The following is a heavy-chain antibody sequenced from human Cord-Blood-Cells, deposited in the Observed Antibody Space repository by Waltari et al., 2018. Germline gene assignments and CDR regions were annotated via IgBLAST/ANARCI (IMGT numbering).Heavy chain of an antibody. J-gene: IGHJ4*02. D-gene: IGHD6-6*01. Sequence: QVQLVQSGAEVKKPGASVKVSCKASGYTFTGYYMHWVRQAPGQGLAWMGWNNPNSGGTNYAQKFRGWVTMTRDPSISTAYMELSRRKSDNTAVYYCAREDSSSSFDYWSQGTLVTVSS. CDR3: AREDSSSSFDY. CDR2: NNPNSGGT. V-gene: IGHV1-2*04. CDR1: GYTFTGYY.